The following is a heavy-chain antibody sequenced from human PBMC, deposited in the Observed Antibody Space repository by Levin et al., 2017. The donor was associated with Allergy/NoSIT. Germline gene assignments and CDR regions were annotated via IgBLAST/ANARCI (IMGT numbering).Heavy chain of an antibody. CDR2: IYNYGST. J-gene: IGHJ3*02. D-gene: IGHD3-16*01. V-gene: IGHV3-53*05. CDR3: ARGGNEYVWGSHSPEAFEI. Sequence: GGSLRLSCAASGFTVTNNYMSWVRQAPGKGLEWFSVIYNYGSTYFADSVKGRFTFSRDNSKNTLYLPLTRLRPEDTAVSFCARGGNEYVWGSHSPEAFEIWGQGTMVTVSS. CDR1: GFTVTNNY.